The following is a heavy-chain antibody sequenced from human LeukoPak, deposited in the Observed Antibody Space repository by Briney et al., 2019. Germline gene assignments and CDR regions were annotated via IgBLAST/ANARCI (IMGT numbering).Heavy chain of an antibody. CDR2: IYYSGST. Sequence: PSETLSLTCTVSAGSISSYYWSWIRPPPGQGMGWSGYIYYSGSTNYNTSLKSRVTISGDTSKNQFSLKLSSVTAADTAVYYCARDRGIAVAGPYPYYYGMDVWGQGTTVTVSS. D-gene: IGHD6-19*01. V-gene: IGHV4-59*01. J-gene: IGHJ6*02. CDR1: AGSISSYY. CDR3: ARDRGIAVAGPYPYYYGMDV.